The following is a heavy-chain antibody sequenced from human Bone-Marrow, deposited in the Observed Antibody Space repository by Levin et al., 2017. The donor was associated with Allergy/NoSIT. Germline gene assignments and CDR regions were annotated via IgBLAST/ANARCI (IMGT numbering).Heavy chain of an antibody. D-gene: IGHD3-16*01. CDR1: GFSFSSGHYY. Sequence: PSETLSLTCTVSGFSFSSGHYYWSWVRQTPDKGLEWLAFILYSGPTYYSPTLQSRLTISMDTSKNQFSLKLNSVTAADTAIYYCARGSHSFGYGDYHFYGMDVWGQGTTVTVSS. CDR2: ILYSGPT. J-gene: IGHJ6*02. V-gene: IGHV4-30-4*01. CDR3: ARGSHSFGYGDYHFYGMDV.